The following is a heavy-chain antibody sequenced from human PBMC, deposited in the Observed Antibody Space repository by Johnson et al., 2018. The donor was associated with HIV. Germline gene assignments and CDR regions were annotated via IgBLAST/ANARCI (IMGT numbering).Heavy chain of an antibody. CDR2: ISSSGSSI. Sequence: VQLVESGGGLVKPGGSLRLSCAASRFIFSDYYMSWIRQAPGKGLEWVSYISSSGSSIYYADSVKGRFTISRDNAKNSLYLQMNSLRAEDTAVYYCAGGITMKPPTAFDIWGQGTMVTVSS. CDR3: AGGITMKPPTAFDI. J-gene: IGHJ3*02. CDR1: RFIFSDYY. V-gene: IGHV3-11*04. D-gene: IGHD3-22*01.